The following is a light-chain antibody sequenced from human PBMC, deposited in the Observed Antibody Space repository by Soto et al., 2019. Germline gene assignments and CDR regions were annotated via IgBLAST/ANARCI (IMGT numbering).Light chain of an antibody. CDR2: GAS. CDR3: QQYCSSPHT. Sequence: EIVLTQSPGTLSLSPGERATLSCRASQSVSSSYLAWYQQKPGQAPRLLIYGASSRATGIPDRFSGSGSGTDFTLTISRLEPEDFAVYYCQQYCSSPHTFGQGTKVEIK. J-gene: IGKJ1*01. CDR1: QSVSSSY. V-gene: IGKV3-20*01.